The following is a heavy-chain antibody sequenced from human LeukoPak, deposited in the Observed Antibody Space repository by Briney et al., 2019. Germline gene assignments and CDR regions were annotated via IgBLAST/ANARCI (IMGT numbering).Heavy chain of an antibody. CDR1: GFTFSSYW. CDR2: INSDGSST. Sequence: GGSLRLSCAASGFTFSSYWMHWVRQAPGKGLVWVSRINSDGSSTSYADSVKGRFTISRDDAKNTLYLQMNSLRAEDTAVYYCARWDYYDSSGYSRWGQGTLVTVSS. J-gene: IGHJ4*02. V-gene: IGHV3-74*01. D-gene: IGHD3-22*01. CDR3: ARWDYYDSSGYSR.